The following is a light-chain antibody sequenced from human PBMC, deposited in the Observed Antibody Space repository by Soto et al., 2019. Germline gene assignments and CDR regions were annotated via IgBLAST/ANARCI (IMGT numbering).Light chain of an antibody. V-gene: IGLV1-40*01. CDR2: ANN. CDR1: SSNIGAGYD. J-gene: IGLJ1*01. CDR3: QSYDSSPSPIYV. Sequence: QSVLTQPPSVSGAPGQRVSISCTGSSSNIGAGYDVHWYQHLPGTAPKLLIYANNNRPSGVPDRFSGSKSGTSASLAITGLQAEDEADYYCQSYDSSPSPIYVLGNGTKVTVL.